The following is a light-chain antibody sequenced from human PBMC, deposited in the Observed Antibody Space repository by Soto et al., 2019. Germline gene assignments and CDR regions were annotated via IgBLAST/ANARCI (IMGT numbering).Light chain of an antibody. CDR1: SSDDRY. Sequence: LTQPASVSGSPGQSITISCTGTSSDDRYVSWYQQHPGKAPKLMISQATNRPSGVSDRFSGSKSGNTASLTISGLQAEDEADYYCSSYAGSSNVFGTGTKVTVL. CDR3: SSYAGSSNV. V-gene: IGLV2-14*01. J-gene: IGLJ1*01. CDR2: QAT.